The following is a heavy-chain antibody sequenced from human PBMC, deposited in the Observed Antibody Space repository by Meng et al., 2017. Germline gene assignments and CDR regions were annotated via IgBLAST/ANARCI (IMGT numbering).Heavy chain of an antibody. D-gene: IGHD3-22*01. CDR2: INHSGST. J-gene: IGHJ4*02. CDR3: ARVGSYDSSGYYPNYYFDY. CDR1: GGSFSGYY. V-gene: IGHV4-34*01. Sequence: GHLQQWGAGLLKPSATLSLTCAFYGGSFSGYYWSWIRQPPGKGLEWIGEINHSGSTNYNPSLKSRVTISVDTSKNQFSLKLSSVTAADTAVYYCARVGSYDSSGYYPNYYFDYWGQGTLVTVSS.